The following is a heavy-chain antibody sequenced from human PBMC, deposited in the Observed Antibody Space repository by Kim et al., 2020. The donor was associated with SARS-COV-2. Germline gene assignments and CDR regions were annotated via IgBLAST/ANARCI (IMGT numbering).Heavy chain of an antibody. CDR1: GFTFSSYA. CDR3: ARAEMVVVAATPDY. CDR2: ISGSGGST. D-gene: IGHD2-15*01. V-gene: IGHV3-23*01. J-gene: IGHJ4*02. Sequence: GGSLRLSCAASGFTFSSYAMSWVRQAPGKGLEWVSAISGSGGSTYYADSVKGRFTISRDNSKNTLYLQMNSLRAEDTAVYYCARAEMVVVAATPDYWGQGTLVTVSS.